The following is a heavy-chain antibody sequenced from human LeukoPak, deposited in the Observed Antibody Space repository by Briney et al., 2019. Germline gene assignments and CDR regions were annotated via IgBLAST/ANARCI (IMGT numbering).Heavy chain of an antibody. V-gene: IGHV3-23*01. CDR1: GFTFSIYA. Sequence: GGSLRLSCAASGFTFSIYAMSWVRQAPGKGLEWVSSISGNGGTTYYADSVKGRFTISRDNAKNSLYLQMNSLRAEDTAVYYCARARYGSGGYFFDFWGQGTLVTVSS. J-gene: IGHJ4*02. CDR2: ISGNGGTT. D-gene: IGHD3-10*01. CDR3: ARARYGSGGYFFDF.